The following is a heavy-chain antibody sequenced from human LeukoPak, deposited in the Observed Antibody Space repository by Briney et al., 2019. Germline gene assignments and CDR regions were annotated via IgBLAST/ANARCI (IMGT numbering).Heavy chain of an antibody. CDR3: ASRLYCSNTRCRNFPFAY. V-gene: IGHV1-69*13. Sequence: SVKVSCKASGGTLSSYAINWVRQAPGQGLEWMGGIIPIFGTANYAQKFQDRVTIAADESTSTAYMELSSLRSEDTAIYYCASRLYCSNTRCRNFPFAYWGQGTLVTVSS. J-gene: IGHJ4*02. CDR2: IIPIFGTA. D-gene: IGHD2-2*01. CDR1: GGTLSSYA.